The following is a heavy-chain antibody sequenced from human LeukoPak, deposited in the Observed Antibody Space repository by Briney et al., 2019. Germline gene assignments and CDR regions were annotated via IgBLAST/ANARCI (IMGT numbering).Heavy chain of an antibody. CDR2: IYTSGST. D-gene: IGHD6-13*01. CDR1: GGSISSGSYH. V-gene: IGHV4-61*09. J-gene: IGHJ4*02. Sequence: SETLSLTCTVSGGSISSGSYHWIWIRQPAGKGLEWIGHIYTSGSTNYNPSLRSRVTISVDTSKNQFSLKLNSVTAADTAVYYCASSSWLRDSNFDNWGQGTLVTVSS. CDR3: ASSSWLRDSNFDN.